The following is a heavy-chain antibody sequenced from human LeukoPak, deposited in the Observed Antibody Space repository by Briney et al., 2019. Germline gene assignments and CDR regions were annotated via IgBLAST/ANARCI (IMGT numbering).Heavy chain of an antibody. CDR1: GFTFSSYA. V-gene: IGHV3-23*01. D-gene: IGHD2-2*01. CDR3: ASDIVVVPAATGFDY. J-gene: IGHJ4*02. Sequence: GGSLRLSCAASGFTFSSYAMSWVRQAPGKGLEWVSAISGSGGSTYYADSVKGRFTISRDNSKNTLYLQMNSLRAEDTAVYYCASDIVVVPAATGFDYWGQGTLVTVSS. CDR2: ISGSGGST.